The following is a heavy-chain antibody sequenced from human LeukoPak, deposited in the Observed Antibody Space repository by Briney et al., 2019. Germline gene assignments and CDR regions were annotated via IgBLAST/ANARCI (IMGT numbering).Heavy chain of an antibody. CDR1: GYSISSGYY. D-gene: IGHD5-18*01. V-gene: IGHV4-38-2*02. CDR2: IYHSGST. J-gene: IGHJ4*02. CDR3: ARVGGYSYGLYYFDY. Sequence: SETLSLTCTVSGYSISSGYYWGWIRQPPGKGLEWIGRIYHSGSTYYNPSLKSQVTISVDTSKNQFSLKLSSVTAADTAVYYCARVGGYSYGLYYFDYWGQGTLVTVSS.